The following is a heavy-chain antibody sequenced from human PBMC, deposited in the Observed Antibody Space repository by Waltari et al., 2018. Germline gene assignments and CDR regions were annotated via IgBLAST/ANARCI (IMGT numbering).Heavy chain of an antibody. J-gene: IGHJ5*02. Sequence: QVQLQQWGAGLLKPSETLSLTCAVYGGSFSGYYWSWIRQPPGEGLEWIGEINHSGSTNYNPSLKSRVTISVDTSKNQFSLKLSSVTAADTAVYYCARARLQGRWFDPWGQGTLVTVSS. V-gene: IGHV4-34*01. CDR2: INHSGST. CDR1: GGSFSGYY. CDR3: ARARLQGRWFDP.